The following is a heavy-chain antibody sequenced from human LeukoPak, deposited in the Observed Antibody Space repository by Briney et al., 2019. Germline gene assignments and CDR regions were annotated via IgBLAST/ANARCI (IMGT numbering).Heavy chain of an antibody. CDR1: GYTFTSYD. J-gene: IGHJ5*02. CDR3: ARVEYDYVWGSYRYTDPSGGHT. D-gene: IGHD3-16*02. CDR2: RNPNSGNT. Sequence: ASVKVSCKASGYTFTSYDINWVRQATGQGLEWMGWRNPNSGNTGYAQEFQGRVTMTRNTSISTAYMELSSLRSEDTAVYYCARVEYDYVWGSYRYTDPSGGHTWGQGTLVTVSS. V-gene: IGHV1-8*01.